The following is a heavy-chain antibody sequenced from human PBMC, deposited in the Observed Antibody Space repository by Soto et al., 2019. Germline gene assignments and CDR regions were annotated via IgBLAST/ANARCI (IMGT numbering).Heavy chain of an antibody. CDR1: AATFTSYY. Sequence: ASVRDSYEAPAATFTSYYIHCVRQAPGHGLEWMGIINPNGDSTRFAQLFQGRITRTTDTSRRTVYSELRRLRCDDTADSYCSTSSGGVFAIIREGSNWLASWGKGSLVAVSS. D-gene: IGHD3-16*02. J-gene: IGHJ5*02. CDR2: INPNGDST. CDR3: STSSGGVFAIIREGSNWLAS. V-gene: IGHV1-46*01.